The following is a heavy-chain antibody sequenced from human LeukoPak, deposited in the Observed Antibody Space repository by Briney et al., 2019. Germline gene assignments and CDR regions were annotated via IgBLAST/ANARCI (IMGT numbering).Heavy chain of an antibody. CDR3: AKTTAGYSSGRYPGWPVDY. Sequence: PGGSLRLPCAASGFTLERYAMYWVRHAPGKGLEWVSGISGRGGITFYAESVKGRFTISRDNSENTVYLQMNSLRADDTAVYYCAKTTAGYSSGRYPGWPVDYWGQGTLVTVSS. CDR1: GFTLERYA. J-gene: IGHJ4*02. D-gene: IGHD6-19*01. CDR2: ISGRGGIT. V-gene: IGHV3-23*01.